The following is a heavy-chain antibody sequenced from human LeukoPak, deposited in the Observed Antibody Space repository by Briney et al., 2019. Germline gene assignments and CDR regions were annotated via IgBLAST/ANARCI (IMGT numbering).Heavy chain of an antibody. D-gene: IGHD4-17*01. J-gene: IGHJ5*02. V-gene: IGHV4-59*08. CDR3: ARAGEEMTTNWFDP. CDR1: GGSISSYY. CDR2: IYYSGST. Sequence: PSETLSLTCTVSGGSISSYYWSWIRQPPGKGLEWIGYIYYSGSTNYNPSLKSRVTISVDTSKNQFSLKLSSVTAADTAVYYCARAGEEMTTNWFDPWGQGTLVTVSS.